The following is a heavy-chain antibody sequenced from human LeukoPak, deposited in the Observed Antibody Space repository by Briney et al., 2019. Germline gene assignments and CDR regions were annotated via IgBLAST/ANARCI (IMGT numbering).Heavy chain of an antibody. CDR3: ARGGSVFWSGYYSWYNWFGP. CDR2: MNPNSGNT. Sequence: ASVKVSCKASGYTFTSYDINWVRQATGQGLEWMGWMNPNSGNTGYAQKFQGRVTITRNTSISTAYMELSSLRSEDTAVYYCARGGSVFWSGYYSWYNWFGPWGQGTLVTVSS. D-gene: IGHD3-3*01. CDR1: GYTFTSYD. V-gene: IGHV1-8*03. J-gene: IGHJ5*02.